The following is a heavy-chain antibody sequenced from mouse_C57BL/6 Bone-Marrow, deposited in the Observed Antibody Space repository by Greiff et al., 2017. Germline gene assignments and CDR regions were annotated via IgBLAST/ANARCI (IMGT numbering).Heavy chain of an antibody. CDR3: ARTGGLRRAMAY. CDR1: GYAFSSSW. CDR2: IYPGDGDT. J-gene: IGHJ4*01. D-gene: IGHD2-4*01. V-gene: IGHV1-82*01. Sequence: VKLQESGPELVKPGASVKISCKASGYAFSSSWMNWVKQRPGKGLEWIGRIYPGDGDTNYNGKFKGKATLTADKSSSTAYMQLSSLTSEDSAVYFCARTGGLRRAMAYWGQGTSVTVSS.